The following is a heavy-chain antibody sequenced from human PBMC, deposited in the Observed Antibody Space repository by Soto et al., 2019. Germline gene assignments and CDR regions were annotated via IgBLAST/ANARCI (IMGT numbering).Heavy chain of an antibody. D-gene: IGHD5-12*01. CDR1: GFTFSSYA. V-gene: IGHV3-23*01. CDR3: AKDQVDVVATSNDAFDI. Sequence: EVQLLESGGGLVQPGGSLRLSCAASGFTFSSYAMTWVRQAPGKGLEWVSAISGSGGTTYYADSVKGRFTISRDNSKNTLYLQMNSLRAEDTAVYFCAKDQVDVVATSNDAFDIWGKGTMVTVSS. CDR2: ISGSGGTT. J-gene: IGHJ3*02.